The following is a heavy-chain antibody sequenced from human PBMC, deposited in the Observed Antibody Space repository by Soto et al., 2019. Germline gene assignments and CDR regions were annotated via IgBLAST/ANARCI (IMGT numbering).Heavy chain of an antibody. CDR2: IYSGGST. D-gene: IGHD3-16*02. V-gene: IGHV3-66*01. CDR1: GFTVSSNY. CDR3: ARTLTFGGVIVIPDFDF. J-gene: IGHJ4*02. Sequence: EVQLVESGGGLVQPGGSLRLSCAASGFTVSSNYMSWVRQAPGKGLEWVSVIYSGGSTYYADSVKGRFTISRDNSKNTLYRQMNSLRAEDTAVYYCARTLTFGGVIVIPDFDFWGQGTLVTVSS.